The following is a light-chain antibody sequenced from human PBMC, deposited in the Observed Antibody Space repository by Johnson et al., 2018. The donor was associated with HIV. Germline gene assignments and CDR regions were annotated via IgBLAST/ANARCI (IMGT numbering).Light chain of an antibody. CDR3: GTWDSSLSAYV. Sequence: QSVLSQPPSVSAAPGQKVTISCSGSSSNIGNNYVSWYQQLPGTAPKILIYDNNKRPSGITDRFSGSKSGTSASLGITGLQTGDEADYYCGTWDSSLSAYVFGTGPKVTVL. CDR2: DNN. CDR1: SSNIGNNY. J-gene: IGLJ1*01. V-gene: IGLV1-51*01.